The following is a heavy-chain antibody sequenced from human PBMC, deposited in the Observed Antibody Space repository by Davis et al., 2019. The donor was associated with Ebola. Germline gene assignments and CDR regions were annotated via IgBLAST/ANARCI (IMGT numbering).Heavy chain of an antibody. CDR2: ISAYNGNT. CDR3: ARESGVTLDY. V-gene: IGHV1-18*01. CDR1: GYTFTSYG. D-gene: IGHD2-21*02. Sequence: AASVKVSCKASGYTFTSYGISWVRQAPGQGLEWMGWISAYNGNTNYAQKLQGRVTMTTDTSTSTAYMDLRSLRSDDTAGYYCARESGVTLDYWGQGTLVTVSS. J-gene: IGHJ4*02.